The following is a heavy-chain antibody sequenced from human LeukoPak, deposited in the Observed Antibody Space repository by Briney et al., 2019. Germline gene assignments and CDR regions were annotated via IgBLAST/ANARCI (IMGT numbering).Heavy chain of an antibody. V-gene: IGHV3-74*01. J-gene: IGHJ4*02. Sequence: PGGSLRLSCEASGFTFTNAWMHWVRQAPGKGLVWVSRINGDGSSTTYADSVKGRFTISRDNAKNTLYLQMNSLRAEDTAVYYCAKPLGSLPGYWGQGTLVTVSS. CDR2: INGDGSST. CDR3: AKPLGSLPGY. CDR1: GFTFTNAW. D-gene: IGHD1-14*01.